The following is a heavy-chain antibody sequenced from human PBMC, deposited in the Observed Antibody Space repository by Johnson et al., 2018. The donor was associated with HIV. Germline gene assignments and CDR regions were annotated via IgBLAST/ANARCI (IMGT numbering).Heavy chain of an antibody. D-gene: IGHD3-10*01. CDR3: AKDQRFRELLLYGAFDI. J-gene: IGHJ3*02. CDR1: GFTFDDYA. CDR2: ISWNSGSI. V-gene: IGHV3-9*01. Sequence: EVQLVESGGGLVQPGRSLRLSCAASGFTFDDYAMHWVRQAPGKGLEWVSGISWNSGSIGYADSVKGRFTISRDNSKNTLYLQMNSLRAEDTAVYYCAKDQRFRELLLYGAFDIWGQGTMVTVSS.